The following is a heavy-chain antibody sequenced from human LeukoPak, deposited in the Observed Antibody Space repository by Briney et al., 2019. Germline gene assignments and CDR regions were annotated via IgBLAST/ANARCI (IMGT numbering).Heavy chain of an antibody. Sequence: SETLSLTCTVSGGSISSYYWSWIRQPAGKGLEWIGRIYTSGSTNYNPSLKSRVTMSVDTSKNQFSLKLSSVTAADTAVYYCERDLEQLVTDAFDIWGQGTMVTVSS. D-gene: IGHD6-13*01. V-gene: IGHV4-4*07. J-gene: IGHJ3*02. CDR3: ERDLEQLVTDAFDI. CDR1: GGSISSYY. CDR2: IYTSGST.